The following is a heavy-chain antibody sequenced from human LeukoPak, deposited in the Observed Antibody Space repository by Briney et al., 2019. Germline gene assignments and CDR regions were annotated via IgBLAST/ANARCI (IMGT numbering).Heavy chain of an antibody. D-gene: IGHD5-18*01. CDR3: ARQMDTAMVTGHYYYYMDV. V-gene: IGHV4-59*08. J-gene: IGHJ6*03. Sequence: SETLSLTCTVSGGSISSYYWSWIGQPPGKGLEWIGYIYYSGSTNYNPSLKSRVTISVDTSKNQFSLKLSSVTAADTAVYYCARQMDTAMVTGHYYYYMDVWGKGTTVTVSS. CDR1: GGSISSYY. CDR2: IYYSGST.